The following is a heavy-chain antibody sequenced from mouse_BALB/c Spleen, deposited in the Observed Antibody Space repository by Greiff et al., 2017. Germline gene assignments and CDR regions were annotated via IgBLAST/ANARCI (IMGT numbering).Heavy chain of an antibody. V-gene: IGHV5-17*02. D-gene: IGHD2-10*02. J-gene: IGHJ4*01. Sequence: EVMLVESGGGLVQPGGSRKLSCAASGFTFSSFGMHWVRQAPEKGLEWVAYISSGSSTIYYADTVKGRFTISRDNPKNTLFLQMTSLRSEDTAMYYCARTYGNYVGYAMDYWGQGTSVTVSS. CDR1: GFTFSSFG. CDR2: ISSGSSTI. CDR3: ARTYGNYVGYAMDY.